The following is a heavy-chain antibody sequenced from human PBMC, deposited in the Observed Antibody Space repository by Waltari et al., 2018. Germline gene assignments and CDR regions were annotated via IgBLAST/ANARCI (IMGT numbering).Heavy chain of an antibody. V-gene: IGHV4-30-2*01. D-gene: IGHD3-10*01. CDR2: IYHSGST. CDR1: GGSISSGGYS. CDR3: ARASGHDHDDDSFDY. Sequence: QLQLQESGSGLVKPSQTLSLTCAVSGGSISSGGYSWSWIRQPPGKGLEWIGYIYHSGSTYYTPTRRTRVTISVDRSKIQLSLKLSSGTAAETAGYYCARASGHDHDDDSFDYWGQGTLVTVSS. J-gene: IGHJ4*02.